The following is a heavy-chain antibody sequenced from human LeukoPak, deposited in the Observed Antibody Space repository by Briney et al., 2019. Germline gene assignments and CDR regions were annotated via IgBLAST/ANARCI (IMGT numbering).Heavy chain of an antibody. CDR3: ARDLRGLPNENWFDP. Sequence: PSGTLSLTCTVSGGSISSSSYYWGWIRQPPGKGLEWIGSIYYSGSTYYNPSLKSRVTISVDTSKNQFSLKLSSVTAADTAVYYCARDLRGLPNENWFDPWGQGTLVTASS. J-gene: IGHJ5*02. CDR2: IYYSGST. V-gene: IGHV4-39*07. CDR1: GGSISSSSYY.